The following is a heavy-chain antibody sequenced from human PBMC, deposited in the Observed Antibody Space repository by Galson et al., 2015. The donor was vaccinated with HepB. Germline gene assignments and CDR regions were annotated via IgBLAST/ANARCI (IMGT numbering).Heavy chain of an antibody. J-gene: IGHJ4*02. V-gene: IGHV3-21*01. CDR2: IGSNSSYI. Sequence: LRLSCAASGFTFSSYSMNWVRQAPGKGPEWVSSIGSNSSYIYYADSVKGRFTISRDNAKNSLYLQMNSLRAEDTAVYYCARGPGLDFDYWGQGTLVTVSS. CDR3: ARGPGLDFDY. D-gene: IGHD3-22*01. CDR1: GFTFSSYS.